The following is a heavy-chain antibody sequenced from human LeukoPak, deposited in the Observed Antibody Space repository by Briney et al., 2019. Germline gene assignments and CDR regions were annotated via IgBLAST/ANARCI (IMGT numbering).Heavy chain of an antibody. CDR3: ARDRHYYGSGSYGFDY. Sequence: GGSLRLSCAASGFTVSSNYMSWVRQAPGKGLEWVSVIYSGGSTYYADSVKGRFTISRDNSKDTLYLQMNSLRAEDTAVYYCARDRHYYGSGSYGFDYWGQGTLVTVSS. V-gene: IGHV3-66*01. CDR2: IYSGGST. D-gene: IGHD3-10*01. CDR1: GFTVSSNY. J-gene: IGHJ4*02.